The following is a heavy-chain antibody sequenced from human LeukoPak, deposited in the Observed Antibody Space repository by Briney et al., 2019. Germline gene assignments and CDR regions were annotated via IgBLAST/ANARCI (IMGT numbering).Heavy chain of an antibody. CDR3: ARSHYYGSGSYLPQGAFDI. Sequence: ASVKVSCKASGYTFTSYGISWVRQAPGQGLEWMGWISAYNGNTNYAQKLQGRVTMTTDTSTSTAYMELRSLRSDDTAVYYCARSHYYGSGSYLPQGAFDIWGQGTMVTVSS. CDR2: ISAYNGNT. V-gene: IGHV1-18*01. D-gene: IGHD3-10*01. J-gene: IGHJ3*02. CDR1: GYTFTSYG.